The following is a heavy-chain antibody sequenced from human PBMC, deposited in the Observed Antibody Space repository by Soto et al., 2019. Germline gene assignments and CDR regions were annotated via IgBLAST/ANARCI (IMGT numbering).Heavy chain of an antibody. V-gene: IGHV3-33*01. CDR1: GFTFSSYG. D-gene: IGHD4-17*01. CDR3: ARDIGTVTTMTDY. CDR2: IWYDGSNK. Sequence: GGSLRLSCAASGFTFSSYGMHWVRQAPGKGLEWVAVIWYDGSNKYYAGSVKGRFTISRDNSKNTLYLQMNSLRAEDTAVYYCARDIGTVTTMTDYWGQGTLVTVSS. J-gene: IGHJ4*02.